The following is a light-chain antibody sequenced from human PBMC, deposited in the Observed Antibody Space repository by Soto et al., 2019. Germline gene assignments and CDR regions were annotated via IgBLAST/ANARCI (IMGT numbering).Light chain of an antibody. CDR2: YDS. CDR1: NIGSKS. Sequence: SYVLTQAPSGSVAPGKTATITCGGNNIGSKSVHWYQQKPGQAPVLVIYYDSDRPSGIPERFSGSNSGSTATLTISRVEAGDEADYYCQVWDIGSGVAFGGGTKLTVL. V-gene: IGLV3-21*04. CDR3: QVWDIGSGVA. J-gene: IGLJ2*01.